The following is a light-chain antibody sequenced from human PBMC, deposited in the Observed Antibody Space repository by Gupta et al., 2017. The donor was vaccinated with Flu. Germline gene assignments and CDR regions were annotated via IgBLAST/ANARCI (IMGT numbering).Light chain of an antibody. CDR3: CSYAGSYTRV. CDR2: DVN. CDR1: SSDVGRYTY. Sequence: QSALTQTRTVSGSAGKAVAIFCTGHSSDVGRYTYFSWYQQHPGKAPKLMVYDVNQRPAGVPNRFSSSKSGNTASLTISGLQADDEADYYCCSYAGSYTRVFGTGTKLTVL. V-gene: IGLV2-11*01. J-gene: IGLJ1*01.